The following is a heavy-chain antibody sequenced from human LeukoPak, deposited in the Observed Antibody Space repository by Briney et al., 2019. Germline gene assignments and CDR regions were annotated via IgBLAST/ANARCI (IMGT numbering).Heavy chain of an antibody. CDR1: GGSISSSNW. Sequence: SETLSLTCAVSGGSISSSNWWNWVRQPPGKGLEWIGEIYHSGSTNYNPSLKSRVTISVDKSKNQFSLKLTSVTAADTAVYYCARTDPRQLLGSPHHFDFWGQGTLVTVSS. CDR2: IYHSGST. V-gene: IGHV4-4*02. J-gene: IGHJ4*02. D-gene: IGHD1-1*01. CDR3: ARTDPRQLLGSPHHFDF.